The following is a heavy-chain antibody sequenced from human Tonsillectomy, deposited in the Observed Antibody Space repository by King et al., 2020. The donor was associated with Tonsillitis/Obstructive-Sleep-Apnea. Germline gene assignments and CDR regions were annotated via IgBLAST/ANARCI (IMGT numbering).Heavy chain of an antibody. Sequence: VQLVESGGGVVQPGRSLRLSCAASGFTFSNYGIHWVRQAPGKGLEWVAVIWYDENNKSYTDSVKGRFTISRDNPKNTLYLQMNSLRVEDTAVYYCAREKYKSGWTYYGIDVWGQGTTVNVYS. CDR3: AREKYKSGWTYYGIDV. CDR1: GFTFSNYG. J-gene: IGHJ6*02. CDR2: IWYDENNK. V-gene: IGHV3-33*01. D-gene: IGHD6-19*01.